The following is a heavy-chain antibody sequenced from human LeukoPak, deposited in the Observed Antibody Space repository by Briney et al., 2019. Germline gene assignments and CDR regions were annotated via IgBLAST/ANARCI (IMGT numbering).Heavy chain of an antibody. V-gene: IGHV1-18*01. D-gene: IGHD5-12*01. CDR2: ISAYNGNT. CDR1: GYTFTSYG. J-gene: IGHJ6*02. CDR3: ARAQRSGPLFYGIDV. Sequence: GASVKVSCKASGYTFTSYGISWVRQAPGQGLEWMGWISAYNGNTNYAQKLQGRVTMTTDTSTSTAYMELRSLRSDDTAVYYCARAQRSGPLFYGIDVWGQGTTVTVSS.